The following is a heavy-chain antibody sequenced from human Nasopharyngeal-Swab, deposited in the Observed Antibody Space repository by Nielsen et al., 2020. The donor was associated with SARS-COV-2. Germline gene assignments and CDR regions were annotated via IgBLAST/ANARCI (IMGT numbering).Heavy chain of an antibody. CDR2: ISRSSSYT. CDR3: ARSRITIFGVVIGAFDI. D-gene: IGHD3-3*01. CDR1: GITFSDYY. V-gene: IGHV3-11*06. Sequence: GESLKISCSASGITFSDYYISLIRQAPGERLELVSYISRSSSYTNYADSVKGRFTISRDNAKNSLYQQMNSLRAEDTAVYYCARSRITIFGVVIGAFDIWGQGTMVTVSS. J-gene: IGHJ3*02.